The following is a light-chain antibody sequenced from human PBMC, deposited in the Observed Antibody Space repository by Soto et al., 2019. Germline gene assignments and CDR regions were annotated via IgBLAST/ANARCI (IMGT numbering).Light chain of an antibody. V-gene: IGLV1-40*01. CDR2: GNS. J-gene: IGLJ1*01. CDR3: QSYDSSRLGV. Sequence: QSVLTQPPSVSGAPGQRVTISCTGSSSNIRAGYDVHWYQQLPGTAPKLLIYGNSNRPSGVPDRFSGSKSGTSASLAITGLQAEDEADYYCQSYDSSRLGVFGTGTKLTVL. CDR1: SSNIRAGYD.